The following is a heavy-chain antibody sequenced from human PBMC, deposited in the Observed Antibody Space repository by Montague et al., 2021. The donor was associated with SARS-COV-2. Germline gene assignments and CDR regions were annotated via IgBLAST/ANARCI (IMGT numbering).Heavy chain of an antibody. J-gene: IGHJ4*02. V-gene: IGHV3-30*04. Sequence: SLRLSCAASGFTFSSYAMHWVRQAPGKGLEWVAVISYDGSNKYYADSVKGRFTISRDNSKNTLYLQMNSLRAEDTAVYYCARAWGAASFFGYWGQGTLVTVSS. D-gene: IGHD6-13*01. CDR3: ARAWGAASFFGY. CDR2: ISYDGSNK. CDR1: GFTFSSYA.